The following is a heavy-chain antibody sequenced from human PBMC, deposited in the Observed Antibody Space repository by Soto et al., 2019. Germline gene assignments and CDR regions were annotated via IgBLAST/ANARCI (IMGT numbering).Heavy chain of an antibody. Sequence: PGGSLRLSCAASGFTFSSYSMNWVRQAPGKGLEWVSSISSSSSYIYYADSVKGRFTISRDNAKNSLYLQMNSLRAEDTAVYYCARDSSGYRGGNNWFDPWGQGTLVTVSS. CDR1: GFTFSSYS. D-gene: IGHD3-22*01. CDR2: ISSSSSYI. V-gene: IGHV3-21*01. CDR3: ARDSSGYRGGNNWFDP. J-gene: IGHJ5*02.